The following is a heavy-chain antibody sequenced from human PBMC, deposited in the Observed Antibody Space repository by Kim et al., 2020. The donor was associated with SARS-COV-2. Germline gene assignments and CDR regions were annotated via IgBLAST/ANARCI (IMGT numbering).Heavy chain of an antibody. V-gene: IGHV4-34*01. Sequence: SETLSLTCAVYGGSFSGYYWSWIRQPPGKGLEWIGEINHSGSTNYNPSLKSRVTISVDTSKNQFSLKLSSVTAADTAVYYCASYLTVTSSTYYYGMDVWGQGTTVTVSS. CDR1: GGSFSGYY. CDR3: ASYLTVTSSTYYYGMDV. D-gene: IGHD4-17*01. J-gene: IGHJ6*02. CDR2: INHSGST.